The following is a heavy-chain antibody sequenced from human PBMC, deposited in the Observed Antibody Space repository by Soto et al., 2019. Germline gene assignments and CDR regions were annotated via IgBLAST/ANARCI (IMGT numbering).Heavy chain of an antibody. V-gene: IGHV3-53*01. J-gene: IGHJ4*02. CDR3: AREDYYDSSGYYGY. D-gene: IGHD3-22*01. CDR2: IYSGGST. Sequence: GGSLRLSCAASGFTVSSDYMSWVRQAPGKGLEWVSVIYSGGSTYYADSVKGRFTISRDNSKNTLYLQMNSLRAEDTAVYYCAREDYYDSSGYYGYWGQGTLGTSPQ. CDR1: GFTVSSDY.